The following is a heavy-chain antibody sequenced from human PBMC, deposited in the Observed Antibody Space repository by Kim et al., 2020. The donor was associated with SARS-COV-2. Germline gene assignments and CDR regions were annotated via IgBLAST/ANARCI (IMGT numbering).Heavy chain of an antibody. CDR2: INHSGST. CDR1: GGSFSGYY. D-gene: IGHD1-1*01. J-gene: IGHJ6*02. Sequence: SETLSLTCAVYGGSFSGYYWSWIRQPPGKGLEWIGEINHSGSTNYNPSLKSRVTVSVDTSKNQFSLKLSSVTAADTAVYYCARGRLYYYYYGMDVWGQGT. V-gene: IGHV4-34*01. CDR3: ARGRLYYYYYGMDV.